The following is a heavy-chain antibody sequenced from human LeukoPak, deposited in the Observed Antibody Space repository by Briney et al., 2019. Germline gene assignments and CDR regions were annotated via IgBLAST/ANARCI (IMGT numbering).Heavy chain of an antibody. CDR3: ARAYYDSSGYYN. V-gene: IGHV3-30*02. Sequence: GGSLRLSCAASGFTFSSYGMHWVRQAPGKGLEWVAFIRYDGSNKYYADSVKGRFTISRDNSKNTLYLQMNSLRAEDTAVYYCARAYYDSSGYYNWGQGTLVTVSS. D-gene: IGHD3-22*01. J-gene: IGHJ4*02. CDR2: IRYDGSNK. CDR1: GFTFSSYG.